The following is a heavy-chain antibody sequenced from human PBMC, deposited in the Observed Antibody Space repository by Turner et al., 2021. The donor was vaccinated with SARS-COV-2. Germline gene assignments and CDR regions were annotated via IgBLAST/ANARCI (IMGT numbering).Heavy chain of an antibody. CDR3: ARGTYYYDSSVYSGTNWFDP. Sequence: EVQLVESGGGLVQPGGSLRLSCAASGFPFSSYEMNWVRQAPGKGLEWVSYISRSGSTIYYADSVKGRFTISRDNAKNSLYLQMNSLRAEDTAVYYCARGTYYYDSSVYSGTNWFDPWGQGTLVTVSS. CDR2: ISRSGSTI. CDR1: GFPFSSYE. J-gene: IGHJ5*02. V-gene: IGHV3-48*03. D-gene: IGHD3-22*01.